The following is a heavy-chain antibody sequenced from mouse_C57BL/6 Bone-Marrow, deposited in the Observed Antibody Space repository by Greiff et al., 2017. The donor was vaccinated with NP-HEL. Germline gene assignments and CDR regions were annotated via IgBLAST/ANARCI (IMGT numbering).Heavy chain of an antibody. CDR2: IYPGGGYT. CDR1: GYTFTNYW. V-gene: IGHV1-63*01. D-gene: IGHD2-2*01. J-gene: IGHJ4*01. CDR3: ARLRGGYYYAMDY. Sequence: QVQLKESGAELVRPGTSVKMSCKASGYTFTNYWIGWAKQRPGHGLEWIGDIYPGGGYTNYNEKFKGKATLTADKSSSTAYMQFSSLTSEDSAIYYCARLRGGYYYAMDYWGQGTSVTVSS.